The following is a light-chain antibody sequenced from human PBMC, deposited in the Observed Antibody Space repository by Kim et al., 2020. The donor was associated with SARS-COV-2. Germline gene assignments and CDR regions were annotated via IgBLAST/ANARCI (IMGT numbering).Light chain of an antibody. CDR1: SFNIGNNY. CDR3: ATWDSSLSVVV. Sequence: QSVLTQPPSMSAAPGQRVTISCSGSSFNIGNNYLSWFQQLPGEAPKLLIYDDHMRPSWIPDRFSASKSDTSATLDIVGLQTGDEADYYCATWDSSLSVVVVGGGTQLTVL. J-gene: IGLJ2*01. CDR2: DDH. V-gene: IGLV1-51*01.